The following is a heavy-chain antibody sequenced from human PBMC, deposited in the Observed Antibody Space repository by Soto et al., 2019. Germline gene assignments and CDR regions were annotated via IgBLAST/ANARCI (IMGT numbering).Heavy chain of an antibody. D-gene: IGHD6-13*01. V-gene: IGHV1-69*01. CDR2: IIPIVGTG. Sequence: QVQLVKSGAEVKKPGSSVKVSCKASGGSFSSYAISWVRQTPGQGLEWMGGIIPIVGTGNYAQNCQGRVTVTPDEAARTPDMDLSSLRSEDTAIYYCAGKLRAAGRPGMDVWGQGNKVNVSS. J-gene: IGHJ6*01. CDR3: AGKLRAAGRPGMDV. CDR1: GGSFSSYA.